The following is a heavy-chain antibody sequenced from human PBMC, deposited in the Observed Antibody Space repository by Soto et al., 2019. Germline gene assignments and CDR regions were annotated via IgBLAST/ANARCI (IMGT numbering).Heavy chain of an antibody. D-gene: IGHD6-6*01. Sequence: PSETLSLTCTASGGSISSYYWSWIRQPPGKGLEWIGYIYYSGSTNYNPYLKSRVTISVDTSKNQFSLKLSSVTAADTAVYYCTRGSIAARPAYAFDIWGQGTMVTVPS. J-gene: IGHJ3*02. CDR2: IYYSGST. CDR1: GGSISSYY. V-gene: IGHV4-59*01. CDR3: TRGSIAARPAYAFDI.